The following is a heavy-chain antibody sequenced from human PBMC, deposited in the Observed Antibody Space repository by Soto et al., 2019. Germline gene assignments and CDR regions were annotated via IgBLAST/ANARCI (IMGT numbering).Heavy chain of an antibody. D-gene: IGHD7-27*01. J-gene: IGHJ6*02. CDR3: AKGLLGPGRAYGMDV. CDR1: GFTFSSYG. Sequence: QVQLVESGGGVVQPGRSLRLSCAASGFTFSSYGMHWVRQAPGKGLEWVAVISYDGSNKYYADSVKGRFTISRDNSKNSLYLQMSSLRAEDTAVYYCAKGLLGPGRAYGMDVWGQGTTGAVAS. CDR2: ISYDGSNK. V-gene: IGHV3-30*18.